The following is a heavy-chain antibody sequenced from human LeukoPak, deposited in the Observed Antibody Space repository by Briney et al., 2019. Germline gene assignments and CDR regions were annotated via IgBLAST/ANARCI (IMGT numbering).Heavy chain of an antibody. J-gene: IGHJ4*02. Sequence: SETLSLTCTVSGGSISSINYNWGWIRQPPGKGLEWIGSIYYSGSTYYNPSLKSRVTISVDTSKNQFSLKLSSVTAADTAVYYCAREQSPDYCSGASCYFDYWGQGTLVTVSP. CDR2: IYYSGST. CDR3: AREQSPDYCSGASCYFDY. D-gene: IGHD2-15*01. V-gene: IGHV4-39*07. CDR1: GGSISSINYN.